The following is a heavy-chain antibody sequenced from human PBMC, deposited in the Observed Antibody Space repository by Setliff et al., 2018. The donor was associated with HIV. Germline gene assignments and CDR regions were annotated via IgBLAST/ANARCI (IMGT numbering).Heavy chain of an antibody. J-gene: IGHJ3*02. Sequence: ASVKVSCKASGYTFIGYYMHWVRQAPGQGLEWMGWINPNSGGTNYAQKFRGRVTMTRDTSNSTAYMELSRLRSDDTAVYYCARDYQVVVVAATMADIWGQGTMVTVSS. CDR1: GYTFIGYY. CDR3: ARDYQVVVVAATMADI. V-gene: IGHV1-2*02. CDR2: INPNSGGT. D-gene: IGHD2-15*01.